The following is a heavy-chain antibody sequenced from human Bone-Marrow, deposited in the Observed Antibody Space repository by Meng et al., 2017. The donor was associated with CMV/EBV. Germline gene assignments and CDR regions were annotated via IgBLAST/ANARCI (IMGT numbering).Heavy chain of an antibody. CDR2: ISSNGGST. CDR3: ARVTTVTTPY. D-gene: IGHD4-11*01. CDR1: GFTFSSYA. J-gene: IGHJ4*02. Sequence: GGSLRLSCAASGFTFSSYAMHWVRQAPGKGLEYVSAISSNGGSTYYADSVKGRFTISRDNSKNTLYLQVGSLRAEDMAVYYCARVTTVTTPYWGQGTLVTVSS. V-gene: IGHV3-64*02.